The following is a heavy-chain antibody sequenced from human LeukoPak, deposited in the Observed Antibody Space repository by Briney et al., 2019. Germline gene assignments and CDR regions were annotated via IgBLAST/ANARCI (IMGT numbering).Heavy chain of an antibody. V-gene: IGHV4-59*01. CDR2: IYYSGST. CDR3: AREGNWFDP. CDR1: GGSISRYY. Sequence: PSETLSLTCTVSGGSISRYYWSWIRQPPGKGLEWIGYIYYSGSTKYNPSLKSRVTISVDTSKNQFSLKLSSVTAADTGVYYCAREGNWFDPWGQGTLVTVSS. J-gene: IGHJ5*02.